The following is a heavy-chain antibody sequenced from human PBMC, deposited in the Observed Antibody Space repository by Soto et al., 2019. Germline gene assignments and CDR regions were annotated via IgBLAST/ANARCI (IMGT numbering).Heavy chain of an antibody. D-gene: IGHD3-22*01. V-gene: IGHV4-30-4*01. Sequence: PSETLSLTCTVSGGSISSGDYYWSWIRQPPGKGQEWIGYIYYSGSTYYNTSLKSRVTISVDTSKNQFSLKLSSVTAADTAVYYCARGLISGYYLYDAFDIWGQGTMVTVSS. CDR3: ARGLISGYYLYDAFDI. CDR2: IYYSGST. CDR1: GGSISSGDYY. J-gene: IGHJ3*02.